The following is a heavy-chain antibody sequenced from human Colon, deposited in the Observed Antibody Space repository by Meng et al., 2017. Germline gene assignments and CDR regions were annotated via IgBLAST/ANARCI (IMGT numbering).Heavy chain of an antibody. CDR3: ARDSGVGGSYNWFDP. Sequence: QVQLQESGPGLAKPSQTLSLTFTVSGGSISIGNYYWSWIRQPPGKRLEWIGYIYRSGSTYYNSSLKSRVTISVDTSKIQFSLKLNYETAADTAVYYCARDSGVGGSYNWFDPWGQGTLVTVSS. CDR1: GGSISIGNYY. CDR2: IYRSGST. D-gene: IGHD1-26*01. V-gene: IGHV4-30-4*01. J-gene: IGHJ5*02.